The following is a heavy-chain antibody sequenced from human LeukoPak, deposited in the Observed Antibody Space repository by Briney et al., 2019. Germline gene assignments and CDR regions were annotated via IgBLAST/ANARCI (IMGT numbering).Heavy chain of an antibody. CDR1: GFTFSSYS. CDR2: ISSSSSTI. CDR3: ARDFGGSYFYDYYYYMDV. V-gene: IGHV3-48*01. J-gene: IGHJ6*03. D-gene: IGHD1-26*01. Sequence: PGGSLRLSCAASGFTFSSYSMNWVRQAPGKGLEWVSYISSSSSTIYYADSVKGRFTISRDNAKNSLYLQMNSLRAEDTAVYYCARDFGGSYFYDYYYYMDVWGKGTTVTVSS.